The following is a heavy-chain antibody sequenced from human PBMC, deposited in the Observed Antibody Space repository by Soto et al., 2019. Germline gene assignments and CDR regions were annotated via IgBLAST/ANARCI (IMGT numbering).Heavy chain of an antibody. V-gene: IGHV3-9*01. D-gene: IGHD1-26*01. CDR1: GFTFDDYA. Sequence: PGGSLRLSCAASGFTFDDYAMHWVRQAPGKGLEWVSGISWNSGSIGYADSVKGRFTISRDNAKNSLYLQMNSLRAEDTALYYCAKDKGVSAHSVDFDYWGQGTLVTVSS. CDR2: ISWNSGSI. J-gene: IGHJ4*02. CDR3: AKDKGVSAHSVDFDY.